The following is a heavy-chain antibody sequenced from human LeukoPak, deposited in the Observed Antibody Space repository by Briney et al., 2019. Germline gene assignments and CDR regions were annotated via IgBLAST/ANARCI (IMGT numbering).Heavy chain of an antibody. Sequence: PGGSLRLSCAASGFTFSSYAMSWVRQAPRKGLEWVSAISGSGGSTYYADSVKGRFTISRDNSKNTLYLQMNSLRAEDTAVYYCAKHPPGYGSGSYYHNWGQGTLVTVSS. V-gene: IGHV3-23*01. CDR1: GFTFSSYA. CDR3: AKHPPGYGSGSYYHN. CDR2: ISGSGGST. D-gene: IGHD3-10*01. J-gene: IGHJ4*02.